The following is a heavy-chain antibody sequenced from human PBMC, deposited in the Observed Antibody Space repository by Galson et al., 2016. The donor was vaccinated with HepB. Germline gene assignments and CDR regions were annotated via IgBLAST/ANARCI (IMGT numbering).Heavy chain of an antibody. Sequence: QATGQGLEWMGWMNPTGSSTSYAQKFQGRVTLTTSTVYMELSSLRSEDTAVYYCARSPQWLEHFDYWGQGTLVTVSS. V-gene: IGHV1-46*01. CDR3: ARSPQWLEHFDY. D-gene: IGHD6-19*01. CDR2: MNPTGSST. J-gene: IGHJ4*02.